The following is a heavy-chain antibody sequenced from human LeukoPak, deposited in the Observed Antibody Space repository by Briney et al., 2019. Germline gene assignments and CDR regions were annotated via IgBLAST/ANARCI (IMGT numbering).Heavy chain of an antibody. V-gene: IGHV3-48*02. Sequence: GGSLRLSCTASGFTFSSYSMNWVRQAPGKGLEWVSYISRGGDTIYYADSVKGRFTISRDNAQNSLYLQMNSLRDEDTAVYYCARVFGSDDHFDYWGQGTLVTVSS. CDR1: GFTFSSYS. D-gene: IGHD3-10*02. J-gene: IGHJ4*02. CDR3: ARVFGSDDHFDY. CDR2: ISRGGDTI.